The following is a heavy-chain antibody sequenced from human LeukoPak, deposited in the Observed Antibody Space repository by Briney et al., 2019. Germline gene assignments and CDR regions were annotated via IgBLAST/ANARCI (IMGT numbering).Heavy chain of an antibody. CDR2: IYYSGST. D-gene: IGHD2-21*01. Sequence: SETLSLTCTVPGGSISSYYWSWIRQPPGKGLEWIGYIYYSGSTNYNLSLKSRVTISVDTSKNQFSLTLSSVTAADTAVYYCARLGSARLFRLFDYWGQGTLVTVSS. CDR1: GGSISSYY. J-gene: IGHJ4*02. CDR3: ARLGSARLFRLFDY. V-gene: IGHV4-59*08.